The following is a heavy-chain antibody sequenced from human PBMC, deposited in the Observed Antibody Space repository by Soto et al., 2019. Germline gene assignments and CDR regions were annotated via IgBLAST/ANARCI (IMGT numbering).Heavy chain of an antibody. J-gene: IGHJ6*03. CDR2: ISSSSSYI. V-gene: IGHV3-21*01. D-gene: IGHD7-27*01. CDR3: ARDPPGASYMDV. CDR1: GFTFSSYS. Sequence: GGSLRLSCAASGFTFSSYSMNWVRQAPGKGLEWVSSISSSSSYIYYADSVKGRFTISRDNAKNSLYLQMNSLRAEDTAVYYCARDPPGASYMDVWGKGTTVTVSS.